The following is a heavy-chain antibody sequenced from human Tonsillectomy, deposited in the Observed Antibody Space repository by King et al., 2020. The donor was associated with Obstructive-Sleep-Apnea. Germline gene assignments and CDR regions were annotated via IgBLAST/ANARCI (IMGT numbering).Heavy chain of an antibody. CDR1: GFTVSSNY. CDR2: IYSGGST. V-gene: IGHV3-53*04. J-gene: IGHJ3*02. Sequence: VQLVESGGGLVQPGGSLRLSCAASGFTVSSNYMSWVRQAPGKGLEWVSVIYSGGSTYYADSVKGRFTISRHNSKNTRYLQMNSLRAEDTAVYYCARDLDRGGYYEGAFDIWGQGTMVTVSS. CDR3: ARDLDRGGYYEGAFDI. D-gene: IGHD3-22*01.